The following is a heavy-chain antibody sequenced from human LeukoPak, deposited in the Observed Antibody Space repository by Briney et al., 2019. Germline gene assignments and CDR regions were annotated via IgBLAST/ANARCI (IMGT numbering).Heavy chain of an antibody. J-gene: IGHJ4*02. Sequence: GGSLRLSCAASGFSFRSYWMTWVRQVPGKGLEWVANIKPDGSKKSYVDSVKGRFTISRDNAKNSLYLHMNSLRVEDTAVYYCSSQPAVLDLDCWGQGILVTVSS. CDR3: SSQPAVLDLDC. CDR2: IKPDGSKK. V-gene: IGHV3-7*01. D-gene: IGHD2-2*01. CDR1: GFSFRSYW.